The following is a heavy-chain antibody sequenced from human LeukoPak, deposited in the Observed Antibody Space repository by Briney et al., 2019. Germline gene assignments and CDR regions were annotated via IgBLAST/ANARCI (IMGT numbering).Heavy chain of an antibody. Sequence: GGSLRLSCAASGFTFSSYGMHWVRQAPGKGLEWVAFIRYDGSNKYYADSVKGRFTISRDNSKNTLYLQMNGLRAEDTAVYYCAKDLTRIAAVWGQGTLVTVSS. CDR1: GFTFSSYG. CDR2: IRYDGSNK. V-gene: IGHV3-30*02. CDR3: AKDLTRIAAV. J-gene: IGHJ4*02. D-gene: IGHD6-13*01.